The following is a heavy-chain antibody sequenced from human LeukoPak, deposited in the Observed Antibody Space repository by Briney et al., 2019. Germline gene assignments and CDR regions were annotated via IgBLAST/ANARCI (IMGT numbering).Heavy chain of an antibody. J-gene: IGHJ5*02. CDR3: ARDSGYYDSSGYYPNWFDP. V-gene: IGHV1-69*05. Sequence: ASVKVSCKASGGTFSSYAISWVRQAPGQGLEWMGRIIPIFGTANYEQKFQCRVTITTDEAQSTAYMERSSLRSEDTAVYCCARDSGYYDSSGYYPNWFDPWGQGTLVTVSS. D-gene: IGHD3-22*01. CDR1: GGTFSSYA. CDR2: IIPIFGTA.